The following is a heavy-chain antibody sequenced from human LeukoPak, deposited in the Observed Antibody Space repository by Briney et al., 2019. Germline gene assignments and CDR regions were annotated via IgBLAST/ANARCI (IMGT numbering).Heavy chain of an antibody. V-gene: IGHV1-8*01. CDR3: ARSVSGVPAAMTAY. Sequence: ASVKVSCKASGYTFTSYDINWVRQATAQGLEWMGWMNPNSGNTGYAQKFQGRVTMTRNTSISTAYMELSSLRSEDTAVYYCARSVSGVPAAMTAYWGQGTLVTVSS. J-gene: IGHJ4*02. CDR2: MNPNSGNT. CDR1: GYTFTSYD. D-gene: IGHD2-2*01.